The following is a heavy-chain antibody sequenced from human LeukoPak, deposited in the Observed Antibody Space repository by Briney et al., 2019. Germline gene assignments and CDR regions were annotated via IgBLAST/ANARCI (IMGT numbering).Heavy chain of an antibody. CDR1: GGTFSSYT. V-gene: IGHV1-69*05. Sequence: GASVKVSCKASGGTFSSYTISWVRQAPGQGLEWMGRIIPIFGTANYAQKFQGRVTITTDESTSTAYMELSSLRSEDTAVYYCARERVTMIVVVGTSPDAFDIWGQGTMVTVSS. D-gene: IGHD3-22*01. CDR2: IIPIFGTA. J-gene: IGHJ3*02. CDR3: ARERVTMIVVVGTSPDAFDI.